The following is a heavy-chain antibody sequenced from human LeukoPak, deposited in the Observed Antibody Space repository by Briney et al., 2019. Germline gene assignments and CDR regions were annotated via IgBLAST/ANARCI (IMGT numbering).Heavy chain of an antibody. CDR3: AKDLYCSSTSCPPDAFDI. CDR1: GFTFSSYG. V-gene: IGHV3-30*02. D-gene: IGHD2-2*01. J-gene: IGHJ3*02. CDR2: VRYDGSNK. Sequence: GGSLRLSCAASGFTFSSYGMHWVRQAPGKGLEWVAFVRYDGSNKYYADSVKGRFTISRDNSKNTLYLQMNSLRAEDTAVYYCAKDLYCSSTSCPPDAFDIWGQGTMVTVSS.